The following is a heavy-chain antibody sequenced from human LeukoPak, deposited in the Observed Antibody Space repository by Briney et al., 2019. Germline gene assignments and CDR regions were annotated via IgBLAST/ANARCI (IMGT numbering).Heavy chain of an antibody. Sequence: GGSLRLSYAASGFTFSSYGMHWVRQAPGKGLEWVAFIRYDGSNKYYADSVKGRFTISRDISKNTFYLQMSSLTADDAALYYCAKDQQGGAGSGRFDYWGQGTLVTVSS. V-gene: IGHV3-30*02. D-gene: IGHD3-10*01. CDR1: GFTFSSYG. CDR3: AKDQQGGAGSGRFDY. J-gene: IGHJ4*02. CDR2: IRYDGSNK.